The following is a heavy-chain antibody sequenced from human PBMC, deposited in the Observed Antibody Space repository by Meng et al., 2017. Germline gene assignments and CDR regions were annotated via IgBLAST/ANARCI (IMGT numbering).Heavy chain of an antibody. CDR2: INHSGST. CDR1: GGSFSGYD. CDR3: ARGRSGTWPWYFDL. D-gene: IGHD1-1*01. Sequence: QVQLQQWGEGLLKPSENLSLTCAGYGGSFSGYDWSWIRQPPGKGLEWIGEINHSGSTNYNPSLKSRVTISVDTSKNQFSLKLSSVTAADTAVYYCARGRSGTWPWYFDLWGRGTLVTVSS. J-gene: IGHJ2*01. V-gene: IGHV4-34*01.